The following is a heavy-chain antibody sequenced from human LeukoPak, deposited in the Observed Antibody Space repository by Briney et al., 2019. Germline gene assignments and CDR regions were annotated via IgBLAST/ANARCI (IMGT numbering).Heavy chain of an antibody. CDR1: GFSSSTYS. J-gene: IGHJ4*02. V-gene: IGHV3-48*02. CDR3: ARDPHALDF. Sequence: GGSLRLSCAASGFSSSTYSMNWVRQAPGKGLEWVSYIHKSGTITYYRDSVKGRFTISRDNAKNSLYLQMDSLRDEDTAVYYCARDPHALDFWGQGTLVTVSS. CDR2: IHKSGTIT.